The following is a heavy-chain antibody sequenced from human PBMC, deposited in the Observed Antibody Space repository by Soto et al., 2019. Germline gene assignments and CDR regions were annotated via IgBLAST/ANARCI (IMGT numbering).Heavy chain of an antibody. D-gene: IGHD6-13*01. CDR3: ARAPQTVAGAGIWY. Sequence: ASVKASCKASGYTFTSYYMHWVRQAPGQVLEWLGIIIPSGGSTSYAQKFQGRVTMTTDTSTSTAYMELRSLRSDETAVYYCARAPQTVAGAGIWYWGQGTMVAVSS. J-gene: IGHJ4*02. CDR1: GYTFTSYY. CDR2: IIPSGGST. V-gene: IGHV1-46*01.